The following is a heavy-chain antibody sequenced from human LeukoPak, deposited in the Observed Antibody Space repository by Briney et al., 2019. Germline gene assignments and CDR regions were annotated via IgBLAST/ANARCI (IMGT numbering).Heavy chain of an antibody. CDR2: IYYSGST. CDR3: ASGIAAAQGWFDP. D-gene: IGHD6-13*01. V-gene: IGHV4-30-4*01. J-gene: IGHJ5*02. Sequence: SETLSLTCTVSGGSISSGDYYWSWIRQPPGKGLEWIGYIYYSGSTYYNPSLKSRVTISVDTSKNQFSLKLSSVTAADTAVYYCASGIAAAQGWFDPWGQGTPVTVSS. CDR1: GGSISSGDYY.